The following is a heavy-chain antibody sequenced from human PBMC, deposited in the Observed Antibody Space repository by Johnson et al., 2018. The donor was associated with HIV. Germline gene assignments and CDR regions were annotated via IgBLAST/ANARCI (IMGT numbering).Heavy chain of an antibody. CDR1: GFIVSSKY. V-gene: IGHV3-66*02. CDR3: TRGSFTDDAFDV. J-gene: IGHJ3*01. Sequence: VQLVESGGGLVQPGGSLRLSCAASGFIVSSKYMTWFRQAPGKGLEWVSVLYADGRTYYADSVKGRFTVSSDYSENTLYLLMNSLTAEDTAVYYCTRGSFTDDAFDVWGLGTMVTVSS. D-gene: IGHD1-26*01. CDR2: LYADGRT.